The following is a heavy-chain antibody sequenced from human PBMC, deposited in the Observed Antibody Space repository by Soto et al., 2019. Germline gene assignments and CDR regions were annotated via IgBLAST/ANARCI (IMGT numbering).Heavy chain of an antibody. J-gene: IGHJ4*02. Sequence: SGGSLRLSCAASGFTFGHYWMTWVRQAPGKGPEWVANIKSDGSVKHYVDSVKGRFTISRDNAKNSLYLETNSLRVEDTAVYYCARLNYYGFEYWGQGALVTLSS. V-gene: IGHV3-7*05. CDR1: GFTFGHYW. CDR2: IKSDGSVK. D-gene: IGHD3-10*01. CDR3: ARLNYYGFEY.